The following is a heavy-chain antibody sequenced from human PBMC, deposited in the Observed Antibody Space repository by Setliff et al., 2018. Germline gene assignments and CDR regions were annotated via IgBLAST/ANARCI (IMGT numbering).Heavy chain of an antibody. CDR3: AISSLSICSGGTCPNAFDI. Sequence: PGGSLRLSCAASTFPFSDYGVTWVRQAPGKGPQWVASISASGHNTWYADFVKGRFTVTTDTSATTAYMELKNLRSDDTAVYYCAISSLSICSGGTCPNAFDIWGQGTMVTVSS. J-gene: IGHJ3*02. V-gene: IGHV3-23*01. D-gene: IGHD2-15*01. CDR2: ISASGHNT. CDR1: TFPFSDYG.